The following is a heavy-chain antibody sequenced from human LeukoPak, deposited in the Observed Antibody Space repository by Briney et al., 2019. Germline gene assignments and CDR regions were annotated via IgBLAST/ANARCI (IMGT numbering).Heavy chain of an antibody. CDR2: ISSSSSYI. J-gene: IGHJ4*02. V-gene: IGHV3-21*01. D-gene: IGHD6-19*01. CDR1: GFTFSSYN. Sequence: GGSLRLSCAASGFTFSSYNMNWVRQAPGKGLEWVSSISSSSSYIYYADSVKGRFTISRDNAKNSLYLQMNSLRAEDTAVYYCARATAVTGGYWGQGTLVTVSS. CDR3: ARATAVTGGY.